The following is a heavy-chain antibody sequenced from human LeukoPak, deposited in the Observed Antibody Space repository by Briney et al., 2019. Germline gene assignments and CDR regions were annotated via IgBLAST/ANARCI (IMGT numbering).Heavy chain of an antibody. D-gene: IGHD5-24*01. V-gene: IGHV3-30*02. CDR3: AKDCKRWLHSPHWFDP. CDR2: IRYDGSNK. J-gene: IGHJ5*02. CDR1: GFTFSRYG. Sequence: PGGSLRLSCAASGFTFSRYGMHWARQAPGKGLEWVAFIRYDGSNKYYADSVKGRFTISRDNSKNTLYLQMNSLRAEDTAVYYCAKDCKRWLHSPHWFDPWGQGTLVTVSS.